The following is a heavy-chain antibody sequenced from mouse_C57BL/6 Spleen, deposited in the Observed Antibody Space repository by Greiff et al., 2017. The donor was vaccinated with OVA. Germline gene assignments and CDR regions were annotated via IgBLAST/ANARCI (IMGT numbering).Heavy chain of an antibody. Sequence: EVKLMESGGGLVQPKGSLKLSCAASGFSFNTYAMNWVRQAPGKGLEWVARIRSKSNNYATYYADSVKDRFTISRDDSESMLYLQMNNLKTEDTAMYYCVRDSSGWFAYWGQGTLVTVSA. CDR3: VRDSSGWFAY. D-gene: IGHD3-2*02. J-gene: IGHJ3*01. CDR1: GFSFNTYA. V-gene: IGHV10-1*01. CDR2: IRSKSNNYAT.